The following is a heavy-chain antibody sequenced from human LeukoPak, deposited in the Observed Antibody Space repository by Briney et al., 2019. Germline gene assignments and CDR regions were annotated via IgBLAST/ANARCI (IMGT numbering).Heavy chain of an antibody. CDR2: ISSSSSYI. V-gene: IGHV3-21*01. CDR3: ARAEGRYYDSSGYSQY. D-gene: IGHD3-22*01. Sequence: GGSLRLSCAASGFTFSSYSMNWVRQAPGKGLEWVSSISSSSSYIYYADSVKGRFTISRDNAKNSLYLQMNSLRAEDTAVYYCARAEGRYYDSSGYSQYWDQGTLVTVSS. J-gene: IGHJ4*02. CDR1: GFTFSSYS.